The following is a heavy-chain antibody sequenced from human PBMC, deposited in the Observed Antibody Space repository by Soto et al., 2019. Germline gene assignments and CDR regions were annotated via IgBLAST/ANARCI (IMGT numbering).Heavy chain of an antibody. CDR2: ISYDGSNK. CDR1: GFTFSSYG. D-gene: IGHD1-26*01. V-gene: IGHV3-30*18. J-gene: IGHJ4*02. Sequence: QVQLVESGGGVVQPGRSLRLSCAASGFTFSSYGMHWVRQAPGKGLEWVAVISYDGSNKYYADSVKGRFTISRDNPKNTLYLQMNSLRAEDTAVYYCAKDRERYSGSYMVWYYFDYWGQGTLVTVSS. CDR3: AKDRERYSGSYMVWYYFDY.